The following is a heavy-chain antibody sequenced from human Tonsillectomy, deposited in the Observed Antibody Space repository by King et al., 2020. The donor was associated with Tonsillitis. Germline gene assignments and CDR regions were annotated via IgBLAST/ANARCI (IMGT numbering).Heavy chain of an antibody. J-gene: IGHJ6*03. CDR3: ARVLPTIFGVVNFFYYMDV. CDR1: GGSINNGAYY. Sequence: QLQESGPGLVKPSQTLSLTCIVSGGSINNGAYYWSWIRQNPGRGLEWIGYIYYSGSTFYNPSLKSRPTLSVDTSKNQFSLKLSSVTAADTAVYYCARVLPTIFGVVNFFYYMDVWGKGTTVTVSS. V-gene: IGHV4-31*03. CDR2: IYYSGST. D-gene: IGHD3-3*01.